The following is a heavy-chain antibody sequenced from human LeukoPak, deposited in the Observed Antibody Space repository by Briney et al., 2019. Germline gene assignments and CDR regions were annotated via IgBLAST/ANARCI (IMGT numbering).Heavy chain of an antibody. J-gene: IGHJ4*02. D-gene: IGHD3-10*01. CDR1: GGPISSYD. CDR2: IYYSGST. CDR3: ARRYGSGSSGTFDY. Sequence: SETLSLTGTVSGGPISSYDWSWIRQPPGKGLEWIAYIYYSGSTNYNPSLKSRVTISVDTSKNQFSLKLSSVAAADTAVYYCARRYGSGSSGTFDYWGQGTLVTVSS. V-gene: IGHV4-59*01.